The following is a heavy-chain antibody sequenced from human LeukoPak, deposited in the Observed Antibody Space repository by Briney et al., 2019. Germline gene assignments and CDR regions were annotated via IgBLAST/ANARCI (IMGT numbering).Heavy chain of an antibody. Sequence: SETLSLTCAVYGGSFSGYYWSWIRQPPGKGLEWIGEINHSGSTNYNPSLKSRVTISVDTSKNQFSLKLSSVTAADTAVYYCARLTYSSSWYQGPRFSDYWGQGTLVTVSS. CDR3: ARLTYSSSWYQGPRFSDY. J-gene: IGHJ4*02. D-gene: IGHD6-13*01. CDR1: GGSFSGYY. CDR2: INHSGST. V-gene: IGHV4-34*01.